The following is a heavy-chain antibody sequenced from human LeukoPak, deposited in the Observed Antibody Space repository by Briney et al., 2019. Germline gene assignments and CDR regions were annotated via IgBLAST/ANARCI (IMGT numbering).Heavy chain of an antibody. CDR2: ISYDGSNK. J-gene: IGHJ4*02. CDR1: GFTFSSYA. Sequence: PGGSLRLSCAASGFTFSSYAMHWVRQAPGKGLEWVAVISYDGSNKYYADSVKGRFTISRDNSKNTLFLQMDSLRPEDTAVYYCAKETSRGRQQLVLAYWGQGSLVTVSS. D-gene: IGHD6-6*01. CDR3: AKETSRGRQQLVLAY. V-gene: IGHV3-30-3*01.